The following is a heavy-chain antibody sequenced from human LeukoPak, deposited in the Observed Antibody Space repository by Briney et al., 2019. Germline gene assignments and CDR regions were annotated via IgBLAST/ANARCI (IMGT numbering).Heavy chain of an antibody. CDR1: GGSFSGYY. V-gene: IGHV4-34*01. CDR3: ARLIRTYYYGSGSYTD. D-gene: IGHD3-10*01. J-gene: IGHJ4*02. Sequence: IPSETLSLTCAVYGGSFSGYYWSWIRQPPGKGLEWIGEINHSGSTNYNPSLKSRVTISVDTSKNQFSLKLSSVTAADTAVYYCARLIRTYYYGSGSYTDWGQGTLVTVSS. CDR2: INHSGST.